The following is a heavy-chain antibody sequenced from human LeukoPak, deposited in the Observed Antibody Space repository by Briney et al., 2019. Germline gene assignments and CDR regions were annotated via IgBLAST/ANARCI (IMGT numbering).Heavy chain of an antibody. D-gene: IGHD3-3*01. V-gene: IGHV1-69*13. CDR3: ARDRADNDFWSGPYKWLDP. Sequence: SVNVSCKASGGTFSSYAISWVRQAPGQGLEWMGGIIPIFGTANYAQKFQGRVTITADESTSTAYMELSSLGSEDTAVYYCARDRADNDFWSGPYKWLDPWGQGTLVTVSS. CDR2: IIPIFGTA. J-gene: IGHJ5*02. CDR1: GGTFSSYA.